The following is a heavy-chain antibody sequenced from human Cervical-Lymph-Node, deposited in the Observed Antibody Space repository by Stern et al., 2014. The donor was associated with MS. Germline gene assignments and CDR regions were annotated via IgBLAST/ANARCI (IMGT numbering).Heavy chain of an antibody. D-gene: IGHD3-22*01. V-gene: IGHV1-2*02. CDR1: GYIFTGYY. CDR2: ISPNSGDT. J-gene: IGHJ4*02. CDR3: ARDALGDISGYFLFDS. Sequence: QVQLGQSGAEVKKPGASVTVSCKASGYIFTGYYIHWVRQAPGQGLEWMGWISPNSGDTSYAQKFQGRVTMTRDTSITTAYMELSRLKSDDTAIYFCARDALGDISGYFLFDSWGQGTLVTVSS.